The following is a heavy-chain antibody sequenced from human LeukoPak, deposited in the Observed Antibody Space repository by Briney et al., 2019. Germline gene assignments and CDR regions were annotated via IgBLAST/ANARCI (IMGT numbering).Heavy chain of an antibody. CDR1: GYTFTSYG. CDR3: ARVSRPGGRFNALDV. V-gene: IGHV1-46*01. Sequence: ASVKVSCKASGYTFTSYGISWVRQTPGQGLEWMGIINASVGNTRYARKFQGRVTMTRDTSTSTLYMELTSLKSEDTAVYYCARVSRPGGRFNALDVWGQGTTVTVSS. CDR2: INASVGNT. D-gene: IGHD2-15*01. J-gene: IGHJ6*02.